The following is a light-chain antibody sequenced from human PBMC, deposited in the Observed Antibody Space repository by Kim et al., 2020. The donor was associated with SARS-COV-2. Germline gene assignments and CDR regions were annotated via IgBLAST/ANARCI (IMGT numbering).Light chain of an antibody. CDR3: QQYNTYSQT. J-gene: IGKJ1*01. CDR2: DAS. Sequence: ASVGDRVTITCRASQSISSWLAWYQQKPGNAPDLLIFDASNLRSGVPSRFSGSGSGTEFTLTISSLQPDDFATYYCQQYNTYSQTFGQGTKVDIK. CDR1: QSISSW. V-gene: IGKV1-5*01.